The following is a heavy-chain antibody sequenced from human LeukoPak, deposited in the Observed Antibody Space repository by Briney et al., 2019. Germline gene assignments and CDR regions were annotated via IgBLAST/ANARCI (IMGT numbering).Heavy chain of an antibody. J-gene: IGHJ4*02. CDR3: AVMTATYFDY. Sequence: PSETLSLTCTVSGGSISSYYWSWIRQPAGKGLEWIGRIYTSGGTNYNPSLKSRVTMSVDTSKNQFSLKLSSATAADTAVYYCAVMTATYFDYWGQGTLVTVSS. V-gene: IGHV4-4*07. CDR1: GGSISSYY. D-gene: IGHD2-21*02. CDR2: IYTSGGT.